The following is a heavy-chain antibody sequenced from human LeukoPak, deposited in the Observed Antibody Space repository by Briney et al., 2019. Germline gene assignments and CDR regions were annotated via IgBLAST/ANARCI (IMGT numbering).Heavy chain of an antibody. CDR2: ISGSGGST. V-gene: IGHV3-23*01. Sequence: GGSLRLSCAASGFTFSSYAMSWVRQAPGKGLEGVSAISGSGGSTYYADSVKGRFTISRDNSKNTLYLQMNSLRAEDTAVYYCVTNFDPDVDWGQGTLVTVSS. D-gene: IGHD3-9*01. CDR1: GFTFSSYA. J-gene: IGHJ4*02. CDR3: VTNFDPDVD.